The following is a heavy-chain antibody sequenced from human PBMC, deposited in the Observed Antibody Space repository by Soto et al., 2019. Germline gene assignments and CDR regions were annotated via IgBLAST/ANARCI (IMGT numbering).Heavy chain of an antibody. CDR1: GGTFSSYA. CDR3: ARFLVPYYYDSSGYSMVNWFDP. D-gene: IGHD3-22*01. CDR2: IIPIFGTA. J-gene: IGHJ5*02. V-gene: IGHV1-69*06. Sequence: SVKVSCKASGGTFSSYAISWVRQAPGQGLEWMGGIIPIFGTANYAQKFQGRVTITADKSTSTAYMELSSLRSEDTAVYYCARFLVPYYYDSSGYSMVNWFDPWGQGTLVTVPS.